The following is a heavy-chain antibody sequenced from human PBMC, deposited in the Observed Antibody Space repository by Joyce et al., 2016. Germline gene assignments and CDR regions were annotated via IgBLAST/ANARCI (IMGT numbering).Heavy chain of an antibody. CDR1: RFAFSSYA. CDR2: ISSGGGST. J-gene: IGHJ4*02. Sequence: EVQLLESGGGLVQPGGSLRLSCAASRFAFSSYAMSWVRQDPGRGLEWVSTISSGGGSTYYADSGKGRFTISRDNSENTLYLQMNSLRAGDTPVYYCAKDQDYGDYSVDYWGQGTLVTVSS. V-gene: IGHV3-23*01. D-gene: IGHD4-17*01. CDR3: AKDQDYGDYSVDY.